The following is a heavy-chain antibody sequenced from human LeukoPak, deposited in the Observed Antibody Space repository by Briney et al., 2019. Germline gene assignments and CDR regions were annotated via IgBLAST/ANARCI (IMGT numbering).Heavy chain of an antibody. Sequence: GASVKVSCKASGYTFTGHYMHWVRQAPGQGLEWMGWISRNSGGTNYAQKFQGRVTMTRDTSISTVYMELSSLRSDDTAVYYCARADLSPTYDYVWGSYRYGYFDYWGQGTLVTVSS. CDR1: GYTFTGHY. CDR3: ARADLSPTYDYVWGSYRYGYFDY. V-gene: IGHV1-2*02. J-gene: IGHJ4*02. CDR2: ISRNSGGT. D-gene: IGHD3-16*02.